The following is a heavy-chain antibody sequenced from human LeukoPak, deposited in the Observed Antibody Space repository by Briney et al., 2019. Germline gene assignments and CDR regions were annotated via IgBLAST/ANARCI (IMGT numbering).Heavy chain of an antibody. V-gene: IGHV3-66*01. Sequence: GGSLRLSCAASGFTFSSYAMSWVRQAPGKGLEWVSVIYSGGSTYYADSVKGRFTISRDNSKNTLYLQMNSLRAEDTAVYYCAREGGYYYDSSGYYFSNWFDPWGQGTLVTVSS. J-gene: IGHJ5*02. CDR1: GFTFSSYA. D-gene: IGHD3-22*01. CDR3: AREGGYYYDSSGYYFSNWFDP. CDR2: IYSGGST.